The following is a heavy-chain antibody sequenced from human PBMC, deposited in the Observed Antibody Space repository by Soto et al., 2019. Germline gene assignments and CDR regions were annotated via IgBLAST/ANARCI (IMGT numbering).Heavy chain of an antibody. CDR2: INHSGST. CDR3: ASCEYSSSIRNFDY. V-gene: IGHV4-34*01. Sequence: QVQLQQWGAGLLKPSETLSLTCAVYGGSFSGYYWSWIRQPPGKGLEWIGEINHSGSTNYNPSLKSRVTISVDTSKNQFARKLSSVTAADTAVYYCASCEYSSSIRNFDYWGQGTLVTVSS. CDR1: GGSFSGYY. J-gene: IGHJ4*02. D-gene: IGHD6-6*01.